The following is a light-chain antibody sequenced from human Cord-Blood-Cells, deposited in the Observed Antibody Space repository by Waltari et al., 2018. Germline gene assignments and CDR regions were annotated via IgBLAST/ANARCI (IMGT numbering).Light chain of an antibody. J-gene: IGKJ2*01. CDR1: KSISSC. Sequence: DYQMTESASSLSASVGDRVTITCPASKSISSCLNWYQQKPGKAPKLLIYAASSLQSGVPSRFRGSGSGTDFTLTISRLPPEDFATYYCQQSYSTPYSFGQGTKLEIK. CDR3: QQSYSTPYS. V-gene: IGKV1-39*01. CDR2: AAS.